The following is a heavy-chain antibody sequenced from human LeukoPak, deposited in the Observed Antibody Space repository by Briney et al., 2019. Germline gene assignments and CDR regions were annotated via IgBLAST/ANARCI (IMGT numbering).Heavy chain of an antibody. CDR2: ISSSSSYT. V-gene: IGHV3-11*03. CDR3: AFCSGGSCYGMDV. D-gene: IGHD2-15*01. Sequence: KTGGSLRLSCAASGFTFSDYYMSWIRQAPGKGLEWVSYISSSSSYTNYADSVKGRFTISRDNAKKSLYLQMNSLRAEDTAVYYCAFCSGGSCYGMDVWGQGTTVTVSS. CDR1: GFTFSDYY. J-gene: IGHJ6*02.